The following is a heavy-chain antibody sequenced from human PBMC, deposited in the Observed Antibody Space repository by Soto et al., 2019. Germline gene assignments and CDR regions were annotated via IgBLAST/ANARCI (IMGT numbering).Heavy chain of an antibody. CDR2: ISSTTNYI. V-gene: IGHV3-21*06. Sequence: GGSLRLSCAASGFTFTRFSMNWVRQAPGKGLEWISSISSTTNYIYYGDSMKGRFTISRDNAKNSLYLEMNSLRAEDTAVYYCARESEDLTSNFDYWGQGTLVTVSS. CDR3: ARESEDLTSNFDY. CDR1: GFTFTRFS. J-gene: IGHJ4*02.